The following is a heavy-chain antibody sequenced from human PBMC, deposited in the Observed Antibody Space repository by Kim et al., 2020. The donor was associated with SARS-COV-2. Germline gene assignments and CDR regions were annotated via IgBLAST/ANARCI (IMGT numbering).Heavy chain of an antibody. Sequence: SESTTYNPSLKSRVTLSVDTSRNHLSLELTSVTAADTAVYYWAGGSIVDYWGQGTLVTVSS. CDR2: SEST. V-gene: IGHV4-61*03. J-gene: IGHJ4*02. CDR3: AGGSIVDY. D-gene: IGHD2-21*01.